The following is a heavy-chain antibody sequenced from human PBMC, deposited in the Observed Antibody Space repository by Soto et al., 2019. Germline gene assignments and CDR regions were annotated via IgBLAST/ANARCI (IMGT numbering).Heavy chain of an antibody. Sequence: EVQLVESGGGLVQPGGSLRLSCAASGFTFDNYWMHWVRQAPGKGLVWVSCINGDGRDTRYADSVKGRFTISRDNAKNTLYLQMNSLSADDTAVYYCARDHQDAITFDQWGQGILVTVSS. CDR3: ARDHQDAITFDQ. CDR2: INGDGRDT. J-gene: IGHJ4*02. D-gene: IGHD3-10*01. V-gene: IGHV3-74*01. CDR1: GFTFDNYW.